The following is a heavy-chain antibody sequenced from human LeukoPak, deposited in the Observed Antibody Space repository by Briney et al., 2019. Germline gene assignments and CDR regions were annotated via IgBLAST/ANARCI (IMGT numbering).Heavy chain of an antibody. CDR3: ARLQYSGSQNWFDP. D-gene: IGHD1-26*01. CDR2: INPNSGGT. Sequence: GASVKVSCKASGYTFTGYYMHWVRQAPGQGLEWMGWINPNSGGTNYAQKFQGRVTMTRDTSISTAYMELSRLRSDDTAVYYCARLQYSGSQNWFDPWGQGTLVTVSS. V-gene: IGHV1-2*02. J-gene: IGHJ5*02. CDR1: GYTFTGYY.